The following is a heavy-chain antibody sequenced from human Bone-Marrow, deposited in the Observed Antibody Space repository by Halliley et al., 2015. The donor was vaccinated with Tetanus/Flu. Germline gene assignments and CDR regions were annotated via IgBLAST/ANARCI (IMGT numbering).Heavy chain of an antibody. D-gene: IGHD3-3*02. CDR1: GVSLTSSSYY. Sequence: TLSLTCTVSGVSLTSSSYYWGWIRQPPGKGLEWIGSLYYSGSTYYNPSLKSRVTISVDTSKNHLSLNLNSVTAADTAVYYCARHFPHLLIDYWGQGTLVPVPS. V-gene: IGHV4-39*01. CDR2: LYYSGST. CDR3: ARHFPHLLIDY. J-gene: IGHJ4*02.